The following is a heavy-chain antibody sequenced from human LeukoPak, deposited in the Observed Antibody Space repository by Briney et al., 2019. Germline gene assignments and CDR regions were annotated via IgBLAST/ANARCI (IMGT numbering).Heavy chain of an antibody. Sequence: SETLSLTCTVSGGSISSSSYYWGWIRQPPGKGLEWIGSIYYSGSTYYNPSLKSRVTISVDTSKNQFSLKLSSVTAADTAVYYCASAPVHYYYYYMDVWGKGTTVTVSS. V-gene: IGHV4-39*07. CDR2: IYYSGST. J-gene: IGHJ6*03. CDR3: ASAPVHYYYYYMDV. CDR1: GGSISSSSYY.